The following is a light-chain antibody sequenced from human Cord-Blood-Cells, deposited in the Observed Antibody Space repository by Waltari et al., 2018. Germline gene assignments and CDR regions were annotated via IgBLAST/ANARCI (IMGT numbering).Light chain of an antibody. V-gene: IGKV3-11*01. CDR2: DAC. J-gene: IGKJ3*01. CDR3: QQRSNWPGFT. Sequence: EIVLTQSPATLSLSPGERATLSCRASQSVSSYLAWYQQKPGQAPRLLIYDACNRATGIPSRFSGSGSGTDFTLTISSLEPEDFAVYYCQQRSNWPGFTFGPGTKVDIK. CDR1: QSVSSY.